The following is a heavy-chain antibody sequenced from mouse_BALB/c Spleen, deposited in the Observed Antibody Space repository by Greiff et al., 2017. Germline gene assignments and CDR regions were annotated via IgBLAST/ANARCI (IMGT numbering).Heavy chain of an antibody. CDR2: ISSGGGST. D-gene: IGHD2-1*01. CDR1: GFAFSSYD. Sequence: EVQGVESGGGLVKPGGSLKLSCAASGFAFSSYDMSWVRQTPEKRLEWVAYISSGGGSTYYPDTVKGRFTISRDNAKNTLYLQMSSLKSEDTAMYYCARGGNPYAMDYWGQGTSVTVSS. V-gene: IGHV5-12-1*01. CDR3: ARGGNPYAMDY. J-gene: IGHJ4*01.